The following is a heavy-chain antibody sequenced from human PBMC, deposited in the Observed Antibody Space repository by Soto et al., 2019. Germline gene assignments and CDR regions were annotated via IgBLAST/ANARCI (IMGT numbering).Heavy chain of an antibody. Sequence: GGSLRLSCAASGFTFSSYGMHWVRQAPGKGLEWVAVIWYDGSNKYYADSVKGRFTISRDNSKNTLYLQMNSLRAEDTAVYYCARRGNAWYFDYWGQGTLVTVSS. D-gene: IGHD2-15*01. J-gene: IGHJ4*02. CDR2: IWYDGSNK. CDR3: ARRGNAWYFDY. CDR1: GFTFSSYG. V-gene: IGHV3-33*01.